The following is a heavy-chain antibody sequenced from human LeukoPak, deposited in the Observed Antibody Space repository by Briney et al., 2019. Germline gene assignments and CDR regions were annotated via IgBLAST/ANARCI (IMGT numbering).Heavy chain of an antibody. Sequence: SETLSLTCTVSGGSINSNSFYWGWARQPPGKGLEWIGVGSLSYRGSTYYSPSLKSRITISVDMAKSQSSLRLSSVTAADTAVYYCASNLRFLEWLPDSWGQGTLVTVSS. CDR1: GGSINSNSFY. J-gene: IGHJ4*02. D-gene: IGHD3-3*01. CDR3: ASNLRFLEWLPDS. CDR2: LSYRGST. V-gene: IGHV4-39*01.